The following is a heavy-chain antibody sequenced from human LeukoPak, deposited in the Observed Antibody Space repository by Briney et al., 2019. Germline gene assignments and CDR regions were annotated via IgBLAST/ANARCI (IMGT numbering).Heavy chain of an antibody. CDR3: ARTGDGYNLDVFDI. CDR1: GLTLSSKN. Sequence: GGSLRLSCAASGLTLSSKNMNWVRQAPGKGLQWVSVIYSGGSTSYADSVKGRFTISRDNSKNTLYLQMNSLRTEDTAVYYCARTGDGYNLDVFDIWGHGTMVTVSS. D-gene: IGHD5-24*01. J-gene: IGHJ3*02. CDR2: IYSGGST. V-gene: IGHV3-66*02.